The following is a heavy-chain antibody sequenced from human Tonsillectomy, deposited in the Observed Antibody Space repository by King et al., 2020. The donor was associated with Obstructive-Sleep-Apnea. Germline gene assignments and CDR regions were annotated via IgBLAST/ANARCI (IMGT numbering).Heavy chain of an antibody. CDR1: GFTFSSYG. CDR3: AKDWNDFSY. V-gene: IGHV3-30*18. D-gene: IGHD3-3*01. CDR2: ISYDGSNK. Sequence: VQLVESGGGVVQPGRSLRLSCAASGFTFSSYGMHWVRQAPGKGLEWGAVISYDGSNKYYGDSVKGRFTISRDNSKNTLYLQMNSLRAEDTAVYYCAKDWNDFSYGGQGTLVTVSS. J-gene: IGHJ4*02.